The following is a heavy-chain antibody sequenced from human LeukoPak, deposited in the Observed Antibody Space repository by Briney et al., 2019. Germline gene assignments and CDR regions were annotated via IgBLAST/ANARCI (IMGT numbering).Heavy chain of an antibody. CDR3: AKDLSAAH. J-gene: IGHJ4*02. D-gene: IGHD6-13*01. Sequence: GRSLRLSCAASGFTFSSYGVHWVRQAPGKGLEWVAVISYDGSNKYYADSVKGRFTISRDNSKNTLYLQMNSLRAEDTAVYYCAKDLSAAHWGQGTLVTVSS. CDR2: ISYDGSNK. CDR1: GFTFSSYG. V-gene: IGHV3-30*18.